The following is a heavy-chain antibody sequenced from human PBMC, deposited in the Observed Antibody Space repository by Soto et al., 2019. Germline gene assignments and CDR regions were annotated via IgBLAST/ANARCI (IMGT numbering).Heavy chain of an antibody. CDR1: GFTFTSYA. CDR3: ARRGSDCDY. CDR2: IRSNGGST. Sequence: EVQLVESGGGLVQPGGSLRLSCAASGFTFTSYAMHWVRQAPGKGLEYVSAIRSNGGSTYYANSVKGRFTISRDNSKNTLYLQMGSLRAEDMAVYYCARRGSDCDYWGQGTLVTVSS. J-gene: IGHJ4*02. V-gene: IGHV3-64*01. D-gene: IGHD2-15*01.